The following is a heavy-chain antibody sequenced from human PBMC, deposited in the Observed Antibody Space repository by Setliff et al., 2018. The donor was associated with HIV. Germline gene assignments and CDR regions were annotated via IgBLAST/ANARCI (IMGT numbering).Heavy chain of an antibody. J-gene: IGHJ2*01. CDR3: ARDIATTWGIVVVVAAPDFDL. V-gene: IGHV3-21*01. Sequence: LRLSCAASGFTFSSYSMNWVRQAPGKGLEWVSSISSSSSYIYYADSVKGRFTISRDNAKNSLYLQMNSLRAEDTAVYYCARDIATTWGIVVVVAAPDFDLWGRGTLVTVSS. CDR2: ISSSSSYI. D-gene: IGHD2-15*01. CDR1: GFTFSSYS.